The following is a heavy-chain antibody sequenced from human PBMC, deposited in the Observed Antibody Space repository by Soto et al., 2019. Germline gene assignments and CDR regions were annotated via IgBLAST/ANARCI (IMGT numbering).Heavy chain of an antibody. CDR3: ARTSNGAYAL. D-gene: IGHD4-17*01. V-gene: IGHV3-21*01. Sequence: EVQLVESGGGLVKPGGSLTLSCAATGFTFSTYNMNWVRQAPGKGPEWISSISTTSRYIYYRESVKGRFTISRDNAKNSLYLQINSLRAEDTAVYYCARTSNGAYALWGQGTLVTVSS. CDR1: GFTFSTYN. CDR2: ISTTSRYI. J-gene: IGHJ4*02.